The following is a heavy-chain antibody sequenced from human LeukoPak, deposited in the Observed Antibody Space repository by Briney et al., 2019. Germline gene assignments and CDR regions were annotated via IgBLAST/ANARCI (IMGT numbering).Heavy chain of an antibody. CDR3: ARGSSDGYNYYYYYMDV. V-gene: IGHV3-48*03. J-gene: IGHJ6*03. D-gene: IGHD5-24*01. CDR1: GFSVSSKY. CDR2: ISSSGSTI. Sequence: PGGSLRLSCAASGFSVSSKYMIWVRQAPGKGLEWVSYISSSGSTIYYADSVKGRFTISRDNAKNSLYLQMNSLRAEDTAVYYCARGSSDGYNYYYYYMDVWGKGTTVTISS.